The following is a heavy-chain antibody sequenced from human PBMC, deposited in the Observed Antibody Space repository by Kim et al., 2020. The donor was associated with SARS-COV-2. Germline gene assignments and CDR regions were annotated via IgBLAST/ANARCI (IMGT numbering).Heavy chain of an antibody. CDR2: T. J-gene: IGHJ4*02. V-gene: IGHV4-34*01. CDR3: ASMVRGVIMDY. D-gene: IGHD3-10*01. Sequence: TNYNPSLKSRVTISVDTSKYQFSLKLSSVTAADTAVYYCASMVRGVIMDYWGQGTLVTVSS.